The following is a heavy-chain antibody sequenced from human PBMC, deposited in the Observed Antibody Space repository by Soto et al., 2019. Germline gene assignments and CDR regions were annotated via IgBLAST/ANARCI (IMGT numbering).Heavy chain of an antibody. D-gene: IGHD3-16*01. J-gene: IGHJ4*02. CDR3: AKALVRDDYIWGSYPTYDDYFDY. V-gene: IGHV3-23*01. CDR1: GFTFSSYA. CDR2: ISGSGGST. Sequence: EVQLLESGGGLVQPGGSLRLSCAASGFTFSSYAMSWVRQAPGKGLEWVSAISGSGGSTYYADSVKGRFTISRDNSKNTLYLQMNSLRAEDTAVYYCAKALVRDDYIWGSYPTYDDYFDYWGQGTLVTVSS.